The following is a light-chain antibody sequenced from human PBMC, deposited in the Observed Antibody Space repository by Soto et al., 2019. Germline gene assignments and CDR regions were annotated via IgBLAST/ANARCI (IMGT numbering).Light chain of an antibody. J-gene: IGLJ1*01. CDR2: EGS. CDR3: CSYVDSTTSYV. Sequence: QSALTQPASVSGSPGQSITISCTGTSGDVGSYNLVSWYQQHPGTAPKLMIYEGSKRPSGISNRFSGSKSGNAASLTISGLQAEDEADYYCCSYVDSTTSYVFGTGTKVTVL. CDR1: SGDVGSYNL. V-gene: IGLV2-23*01.